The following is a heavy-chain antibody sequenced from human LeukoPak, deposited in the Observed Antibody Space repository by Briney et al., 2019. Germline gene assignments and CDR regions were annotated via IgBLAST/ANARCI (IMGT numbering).Heavy chain of an antibody. CDR1: GFTFSSYA. CDR3: AKKRIAAAGKTDFDS. CDR2: ISGRGDVI. J-gene: IGHJ4*01. V-gene: IGHV3-23*01. Sequence: PGGSLRLSCATSGFTFSSYAVSWVRQAPGKGLEWVSLISGRGDVIYYADSVKGRFTISRDNSKRTVYLQMNSLGAEDTAVYFCAKKRIAAAGKTDFDSWGQGTLVTVSS. D-gene: IGHD6-13*01.